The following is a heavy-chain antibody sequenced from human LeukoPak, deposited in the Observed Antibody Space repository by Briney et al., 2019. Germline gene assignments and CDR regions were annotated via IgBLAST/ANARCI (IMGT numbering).Heavy chain of an antibody. V-gene: IGHV3-48*01. Sequence: SGGSLRLSCAASGFTFSSYNMNWVRQAPGKGLEWVSYITSSSNTIYYADSVKGRFTISRDNAKNSLYLQMNSLRAEDTAVYYCARRKDWCTSSSCHFDSWGQGTLVTVSS. CDR2: ITSSSNTI. CDR1: GFTFSSYN. J-gene: IGHJ4*02. D-gene: IGHD2-2*01. CDR3: ARRKDWCTSSSCHFDS.